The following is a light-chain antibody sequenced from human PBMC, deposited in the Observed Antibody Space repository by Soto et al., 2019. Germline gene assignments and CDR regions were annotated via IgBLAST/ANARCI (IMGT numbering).Light chain of an antibody. Sequence: DIQMTQSPSSLSASVGDRVTITCRASQSVGRFLNWYQQKPGKAPTVLINVASTLRSGVPSRFSGSGSGTDFNLTINSLQPEDFATYFCQQSFTTPLTFGGGTKGDIK. CDR2: VAS. V-gene: IGKV1-39*01. CDR3: QQSFTTPLT. CDR1: QSVGRF. J-gene: IGKJ4*01.